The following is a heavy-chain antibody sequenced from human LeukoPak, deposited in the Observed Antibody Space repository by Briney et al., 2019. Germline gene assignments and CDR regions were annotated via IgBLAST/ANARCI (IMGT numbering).Heavy chain of an antibody. Sequence: SETLSLTCTVSGASVSSASCYGSWIRQPPGKRLEWIGYIYYSGSTNYNLSLKSRLTISLDTSKNQFSLNLSSVTAADTAVYYCARVIGAAPYYFDYWGQGTLVTVSS. CDR2: IYYSGST. V-gene: IGHV4-61*01. D-gene: IGHD2/OR15-2a*01. J-gene: IGHJ4*02. CDR1: GASVSSASCY. CDR3: ARVIGAAPYYFDY.